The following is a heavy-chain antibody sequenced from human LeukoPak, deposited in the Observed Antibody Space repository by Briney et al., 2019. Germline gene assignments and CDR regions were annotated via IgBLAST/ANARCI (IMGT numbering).Heavy chain of an antibody. D-gene: IGHD3-10*01. CDR2: IYHSGST. CDR1: GGSISSYY. CDR3: ARHGDGSGSYEHDY. J-gene: IGHJ4*02. Sequence: SETLSLTCTVSGGSISSYYWSWIRQPPGKGLEWIGSIYHSGSTYYNPSLKSRVTISVDTSKNQFSLKLSSVTAADTAVYYCARHGDGSGSYEHDYWGQGTLVTVSS. V-gene: IGHV4-59*08.